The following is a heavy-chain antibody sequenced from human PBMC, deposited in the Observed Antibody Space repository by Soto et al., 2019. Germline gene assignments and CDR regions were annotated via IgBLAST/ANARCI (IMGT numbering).Heavy chain of an antibody. CDR2: IKSKRDGGTI. J-gene: IGHJ4*02. V-gene: IGHV3-15*01. D-gene: IGHD6-13*01. CDR1: GFTFSNDW. CDR3: TRGAPSGTFYDY. Sequence: GGSLRLSCAASGFTFSNDWMTWVRQAPGKGLEWIGRIKSKRDGGTIDDAAPVRGRFTISRDDSTNTLYLQMNNLKTEDTAIYYCTRGAPSGTFYDYWGQGTLVTVSS.